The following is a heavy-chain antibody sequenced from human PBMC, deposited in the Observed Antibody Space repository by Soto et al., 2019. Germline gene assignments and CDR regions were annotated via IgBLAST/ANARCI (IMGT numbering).Heavy chain of an antibody. D-gene: IGHD6-19*01. V-gene: IGHV3-48*02. Sequence: GGSLRLSCAASGFTFSSYSMNWVRQAPGKGLEWVSYISSSSSTIYYADSVKGRFTISRDNAKNSLYLQMNSLRDEDTAVYYCARPFGSGWTQSFDYWGQGTLVTVSS. CDR1: GFTFSSYS. CDR3: ARPFGSGWTQSFDY. J-gene: IGHJ4*02. CDR2: ISSSSSTI.